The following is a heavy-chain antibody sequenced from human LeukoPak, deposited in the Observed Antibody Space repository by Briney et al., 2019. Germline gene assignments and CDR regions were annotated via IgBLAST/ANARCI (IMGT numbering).Heavy chain of an antibody. D-gene: IGHD3-22*01. Sequence: ASVKVSCKASGYTFTGYYMHWVRQAPGQGLEWMGWINPNSGGTNYAQKFQGRVTITADKSTSTAYMELSSLRSDDTAVYYCARDGHRRYHYDSSGREDAFDIWGQGTMVTVSS. V-gene: IGHV1-2*02. CDR2: INPNSGGT. CDR3: ARDGHRRYHYDSSGREDAFDI. J-gene: IGHJ3*02. CDR1: GYTFTGYY.